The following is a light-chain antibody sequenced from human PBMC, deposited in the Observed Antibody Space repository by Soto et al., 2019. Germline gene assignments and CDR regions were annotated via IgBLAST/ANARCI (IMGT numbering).Light chain of an antibody. CDR3: QQYYSSPPT. Sequence: AIRTTQSPSSFSASTGGRVAMTCRASQGSNNYLAWYQQKPGEAPKLLIYDASTFQSGVPSRFSGSGSGTDFTLTVSSLQSEDFATYYCQQYYSSPPTFGGGTKVDIK. J-gene: IGKJ4*01. CDR1: QGSNNY. V-gene: IGKV1-8*01. CDR2: DAS.